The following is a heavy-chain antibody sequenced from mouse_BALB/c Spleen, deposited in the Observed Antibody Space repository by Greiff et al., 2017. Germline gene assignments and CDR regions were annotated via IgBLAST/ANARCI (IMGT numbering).Heavy chain of an antibody. CDR3: ARVYGSRYYAMDY. CDR1: GDSFTSYY. J-gene: IGHJ4*01. V-gene: IGHV3-8*02. D-gene: IGHD1-1*01. Sequence: EVQLQQSGPSLVKPSASLTLTCSATGDSFTSYYWNWIRQFPGNKLEYMGYISYSGSTYYNPYLKSRISITRDTSKNQYYLQLNTVTTEDTATYYCARVYGSRYYAMDYWGQGTSVTVSS. CDR2: ISYSGST.